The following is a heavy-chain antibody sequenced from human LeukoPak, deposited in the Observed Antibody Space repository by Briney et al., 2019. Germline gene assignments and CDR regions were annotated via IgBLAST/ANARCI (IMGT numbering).Heavy chain of an antibody. CDR1: GFTFSNYA. V-gene: IGHV3-23*01. CDR2: ITDSGRKT. D-gene: IGHD4-17*01. J-gene: IGHJ4*02. Sequence: GGSLRLSCAASGFTFSNYAMNWVRQASGKGLEWVSGITDSGRKTYYADSVKGRFSISRDNSKNTVYLQMSDLRAEDTAVYYCAKITKATTPNYWGQGTLVTVSS. CDR3: AKITKATTPNY.